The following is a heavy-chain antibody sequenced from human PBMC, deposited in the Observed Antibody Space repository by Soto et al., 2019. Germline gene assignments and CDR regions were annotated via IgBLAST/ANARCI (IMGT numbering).Heavy chain of an antibody. V-gene: IGHV3-30-3*01. CDR2: ISYDGSNK. D-gene: IGHD3-10*01. Sequence: QVQLVESGGGVVQPGRSLRLSCAASGFTFSSYAMHWVRQAPGTRLEWVAVISYDGSNKYYADSVKGRFTISRDNSKNTLYLQMNSLSAEDTAVYYCARDDDYYGAGSYSVCMDVWGQGTTFTVSS. CDR1: GFTFSSYA. J-gene: IGHJ6*02. CDR3: ARDDDYYGAGSYSVCMDV.